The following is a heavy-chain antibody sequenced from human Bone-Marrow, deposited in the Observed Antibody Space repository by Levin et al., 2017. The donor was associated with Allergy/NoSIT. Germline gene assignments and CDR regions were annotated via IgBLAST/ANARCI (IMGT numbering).Heavy chain of an antibody. CDR1: GYTFNKFG. D-gene: IGHD3-22*01. Sequence: GESLKISCQPSGYTFNKFGISWVRQAPGQGLEWLGWISTYNGDTYYGQTLQDRFSMTIDTSTGTAYMELETLRSDDTAVYYCARIYEGTFYDSHCLDYWGQGTLVTVSS. CDR2: ISTYNGDT. CDR3: ARIYEGTFYDSHCLDY. J-gene: IGHJ4*02. V-gene: IGHV1-18*01.